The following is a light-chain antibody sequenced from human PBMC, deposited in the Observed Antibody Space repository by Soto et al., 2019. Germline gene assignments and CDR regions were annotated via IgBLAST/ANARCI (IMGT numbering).Light chain of an antibody. CDR1: SSNIGAGYD. V-gene: IGLV1-40*01. J-gene: IGLJ2*01. CDR2: ADN. CDR3: QSYDTSLSGVI. Sequence: QSVLTQTPSVSGAPGQKITMSCTGSSSNIGAGYDVHWYQQIPGAAPRLLIYADNNRPSGVPDRFSASKSGTSASLAITGLKGEDEANYYCQSYDTSLSGVIFGAGTQLTVL.